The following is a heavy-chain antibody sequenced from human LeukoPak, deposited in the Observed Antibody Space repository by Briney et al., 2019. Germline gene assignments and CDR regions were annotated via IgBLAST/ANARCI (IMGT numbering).Heavy chain of an antibody. Sequence: ASVKVSCKTSGYTFSTHWMHWVRQAPGQGLEWMGIINPNGGFTSYAQKFQGRVTVTRDMSTSTVYMELSDLKSEDTAVYYCARDQSGEWDLLSGWWFDPWGQGTLVTVSS. V-gene: IGHV1-46*01. CDR1: GYTFSTHW. J-gene: IGHJ5*02. CDR2: INPNGGFT. D-gene: IGHD1-26*01. CDR3: ARDQSGEWDLLSGWWFDP.